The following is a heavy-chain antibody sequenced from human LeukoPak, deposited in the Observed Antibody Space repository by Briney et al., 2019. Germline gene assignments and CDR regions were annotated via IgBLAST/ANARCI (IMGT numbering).Heavy chain of an antibody. CDR1: GGSISSYY. CDR2: IYYSGST. CDR3: ARQEWELLGWFDP. D-gene: IGHD1-26*01. V-gene: IGHV4-59*08. J-gene: IGHJ5*02. Sequence: SETLSLTCTVSGGSISSYYWSWIRQPPGKGLEWIGYIYYSGSTNYNPSLKSRVTISVDTSKNQFSLKLSSVTAADTAVYYCARQEWELLGWFDPWGQGTLVTVSS.